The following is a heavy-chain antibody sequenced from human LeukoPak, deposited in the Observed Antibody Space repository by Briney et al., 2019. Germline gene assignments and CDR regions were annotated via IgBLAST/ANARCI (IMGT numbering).Heavy chain of an antibody. J-gene: IGHJ6*03. D-gene: IGHD5-24*01. CDR3: ARVGEMATILYYYYYMDV. V-gene: IGHV4-34*01. CDR2: INHSGST. Sequence: SETLSLTCTVSGGSISSYYWSWIRQPPGKGLEWIGEINHSGSTNYNPSLKSRVTISVDTSKNQFSLKLSSVTAADTAVYYCARVGEMATILYYYYYMDVWGKGTTVTVSS. CDR1: GGSISSYY.